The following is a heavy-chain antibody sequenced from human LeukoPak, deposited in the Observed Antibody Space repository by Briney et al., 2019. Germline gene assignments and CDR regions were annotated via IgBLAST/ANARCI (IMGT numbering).Heavy chain of an antibody. CDR3: ARDPAHDYYGSGSLDY. D-gene: IGHD3-10*01. CDR1: GFTFSSYA. CDR2: ISYDGNNK. J-gene: IGHJ4*02. V-gene: IGHV3-30*04. Sequence: PGGSLRLSSPASGFTFSSYAMRWVRQAPGKGLEWEAAISYDGNNKYYADSVKGRFTNSRDNSENTLYLQMNSLRAEDTAVYYCARDPAHDYYGSGSLDYWGQGTLVTVSS.